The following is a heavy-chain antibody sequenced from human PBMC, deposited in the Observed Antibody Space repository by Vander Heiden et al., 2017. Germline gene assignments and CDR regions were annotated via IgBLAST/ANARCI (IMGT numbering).Heavy chain of an antibody. CDR2: ISGSDDST. Sequence: EVQLLESGGGLVQLGGSLRLSCAASGFTFNGYAMTWVRQTPGKGLEWVSTISGSDDSTYYADSVKGRFTLSRDKSKNTLYLQMSSLRVEDTAVYYCAKGTRAAYFYGMDVWGQGTTVTVSS. CDR1: GFTFNGYA. D-gene: IGHD6-13*01. J-gene: IGHJ6*02. CDR3: AKGTRAAYFYGMDV. V-gene: IGHV3-23*01.